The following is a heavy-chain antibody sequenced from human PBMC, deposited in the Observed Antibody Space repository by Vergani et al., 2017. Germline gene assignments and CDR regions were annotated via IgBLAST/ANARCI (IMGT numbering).Heavy chain of an antibody. Sequence: QVQLVQSGAEVKKPGSSVKVSCKASGGTFSSYAISWVRQAPGQGLEWMGGIIPIFGTANYAQKFQGRVTITADESTSTAYMELSSLRSEDTAVYYCAREKADTYYYDSSGKGGRNFRFDPWGQGTLVTVSS. J-gene: IGHJ5*02. CDR1: GGTFSSYA. CDR3: AREKADTYYYDSSGKGGRNFRFDP. V-gene: IGHV1-69*12. CDR2: IIPIFGTA. D-gene: IGHD3-22*01.